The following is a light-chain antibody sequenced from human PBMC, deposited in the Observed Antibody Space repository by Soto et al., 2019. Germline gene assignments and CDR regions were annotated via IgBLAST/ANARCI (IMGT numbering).Light chain of an antibody. CDR2: KAS. J-gene: IGKJ1*01. V-gene: IGKV1-5*03. CDR1: QSISIW. CDR3: QQYSTYTPRP. Sequence: DIQMTQSPSTLSASVGDSVTITCRASQSISIWLAWYQQKPGKAPKILIYKASSLESGVPSRFSGRGSGTEFPLTISSLQPDDFATYYCQQYSTYTPRPFGQGTEVEIK.